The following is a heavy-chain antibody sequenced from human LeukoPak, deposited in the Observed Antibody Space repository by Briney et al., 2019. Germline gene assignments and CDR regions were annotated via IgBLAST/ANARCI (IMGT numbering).Heavy chain of an antibody. CDR2: IYYSGCT. Sequence: SETLSLTCTVSGGSISSSSYYWGWIRQPPGKGLEWIGSIYYSGCTYYNPSLKSRVTISVDTSKNQFSLKLSSVTAADTAVYYCARIGEFQFPFVGSGTLDFWGQGTLVTVSS. J-gene: IGHJ4*02. CDR1: GGSISSSSYY. V-gene: IGHV4-39*07. CDR3: ARIGEFQFPFVGSGTLDF. D-gene: IGHD3-10*01.